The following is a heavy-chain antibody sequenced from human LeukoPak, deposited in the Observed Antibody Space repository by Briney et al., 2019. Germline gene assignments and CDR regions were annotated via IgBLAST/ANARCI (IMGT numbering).Heavy chain of an antibody. CDR3: AGGGGITIFGMVTPFDY. CDR1: GGSISSYY. V-gene: IGHV4-59*01. J-gene: IGHJ4*02. CDR2: IYYSGST. Sequence: SETLSLTCTVSGGSISSYYWSWIRQPPGKGLEWIGYIYYSGSTNYNPSLKSRVTISVDTSKNQFSLKLSSVTAADTAVYYCAGGGGITIFGMVTPFDYWGQGTLVTVSS. D-gene: IGHD3-3*01.